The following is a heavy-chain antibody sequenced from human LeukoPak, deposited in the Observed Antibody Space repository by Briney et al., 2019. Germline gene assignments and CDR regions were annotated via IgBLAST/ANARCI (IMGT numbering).Heavy chain of an antibody. D-gene: IGHD3-22*01. CDR3: ARVGGDDSTGDYSVDY. V-gene: IGHV4-38-2*01. J-gene: IGHJ4*02. CDR1: GYSITSTYW. CDR2: LHHSGST. Sequence: SSETLSLTCAVSGYSITSTYWWGWIRQTPGRGLEWIGSLHHSGSTSYSPSLKSRVTISVDTSKNQFSLRLSSVTAADTAVYYCARVGGDDSTGDYSVDYWGQGTLVTVSS.